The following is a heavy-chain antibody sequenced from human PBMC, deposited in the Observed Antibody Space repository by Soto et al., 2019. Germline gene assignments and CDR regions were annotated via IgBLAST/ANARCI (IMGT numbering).Heavy chain of an antibody. V-gene: IGHV1-8*01. D-gene: IGHD5-18*01. CDR1: VYMFISYG. CDR3: ARGHLQLWLKYFDY. J-gene: IGHJ4*02. Sequence: XSVKVSCKASVYMFISYGINWVRQATGQGLEWMGWMNPNSGNTGYAQKFQGRVTMTRNTSISTAYMELSSLRSEDTAVYYCARGHLQLWLKYFDYWGQGTLVTVSS. CDR2: MNPNSGNT.